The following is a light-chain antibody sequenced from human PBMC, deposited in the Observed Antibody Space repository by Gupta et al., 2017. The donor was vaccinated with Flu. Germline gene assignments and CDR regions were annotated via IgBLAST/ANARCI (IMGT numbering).Light chain of an antibody. Sequence: SWYQQHPGKAPKLLIYDVTLRPSGVSNRFSGSQSGNTASLIISGVPAEDEADYFCSSYTRINTRIFGGGTNLTV. CDR3: SSYTRINTRI. J-gene: IGLJ2*01. CDR2: DVT. V-gene: IGLV2-14*04.